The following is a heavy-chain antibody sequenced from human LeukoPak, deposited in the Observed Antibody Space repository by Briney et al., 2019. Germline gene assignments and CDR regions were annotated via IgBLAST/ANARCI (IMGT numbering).Heavy chain of an antibody. CDR2: INPNSGGT. CDR1: GYTFSSYG. D-gene: IGHD3-22*01. CDR3: ARGRRIAYYYDSSGSSLQGDY. Sequence: GASVKVSCKASGYTFSSYGITWVRQAPGQGLEWMGWINPNSGGTNYAQKFQGRVTMTRDTSISTAYMELSRLRSDDTAVYYCARGRRIAYYYDSSGSSLQGDYWGQGTLVTVSS. J-gene: IGHJ4*02. V-gene: IGHV1-2*02.